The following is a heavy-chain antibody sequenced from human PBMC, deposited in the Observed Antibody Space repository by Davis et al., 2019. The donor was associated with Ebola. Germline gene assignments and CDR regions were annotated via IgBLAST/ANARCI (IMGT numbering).Heavy chain of an antibody. V-gene: IGHV3-30*02. J-gene: IGHJ4*02. D-gene: IGHD4-17*01. CDR3: ARVSGIDYGVDY. CDR2: IRYDGSNK. Sequence: LSLTCAASGFTFSTYGLHWVRQAPGKGLDWVAYIRYDGSNKYYVDSVKGRFTISRDNSKNTLSLQMNSLRAEDTAVYYCARVSGIDYGVDYWGQGTLVTVSS. CDR1: GFTFSTYG.